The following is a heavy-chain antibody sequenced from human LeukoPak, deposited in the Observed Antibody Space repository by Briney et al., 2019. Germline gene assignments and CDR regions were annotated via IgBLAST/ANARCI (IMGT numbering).Heavy chain of an antibody. CDR3: ARDLSSGNPGGFDY. D-gene: IGHD3-3*01. CDR2: ISGSGGTT. CDR1: GFTFSKYS. V-gene: IGHV3-23*01. Sequence: GSLRLSCAPSGFTFSKYSMSWVRQAPGRGLEWVSDISGSGGTTFYADSVKGRFTISRDNSKNTLYLQMNSLTVDDTAVYFCARDLSSGNPGGFDYWGQGTLVTVSS. J-gene: IGHJ4*02.